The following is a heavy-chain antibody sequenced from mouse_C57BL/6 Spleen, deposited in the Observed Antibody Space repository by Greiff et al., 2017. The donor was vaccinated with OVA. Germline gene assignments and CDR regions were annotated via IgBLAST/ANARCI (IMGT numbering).Heavy chain of an antibody. CDR3: ARRGGYDGDAMDY. J-gene: IGHJ4*01. Sequence: VQLQQSGPELVKPGASVKISCKASGYTFTDYYINWVKQRPGQGLEWIGWIFPGSGSTYYNEKFKGKATLTVDKSSSTAYMLLSSLTSEDSAVYFCARRGGYDGDAMDYWGQGTSVTVSS. D-gene: IGHD2-2*01. V-gene: IGHV1-75*01. CDR1: GYTFTDYY. CDR2: IFPGSGST.